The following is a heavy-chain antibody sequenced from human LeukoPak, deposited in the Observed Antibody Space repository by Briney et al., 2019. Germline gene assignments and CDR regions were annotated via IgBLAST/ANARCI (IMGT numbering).Heavy chain of an antibody. D-gene: IGHD3-22*01. Sequence: GGSLRLSCAASGFTFSSYRMSWVRQAPGKGLEWVANINQDGSEKYYVDSVKGRFTISRDNAKNSLYLQMNSLRAEDTAVYYCARLLYDSSGYYYLDYWGQGTLVTVSS. CDR2: INQDGSEK. J-gene: IGHJ4*02. V-gene: IGHV3-7*01. CDR1: GFTFSSYR. CDR3: ARLLYDSSGYYYLDY.